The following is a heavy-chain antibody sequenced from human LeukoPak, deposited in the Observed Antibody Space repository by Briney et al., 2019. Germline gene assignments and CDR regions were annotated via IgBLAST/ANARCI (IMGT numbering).Heavy chain of an antibody. V-gene: IGHV4-39*07. J-gene: IGHJ5*02. Sequence: PSETLSLTCTVSGGSISSSSYYWGWIRQPPGMGPEWIGEGSDSGGTKFNPSLKSRVTISADTSKNQFSLKLSSVTAADTAVYYCAKNGQSGFSFDPWGQGTLVTVSS. D-gene: IGHD2-8*01. CDR1: GGSISSSSYY. CDR3: AKNGQSGFSFDP. CDR2: GSDSGGT.